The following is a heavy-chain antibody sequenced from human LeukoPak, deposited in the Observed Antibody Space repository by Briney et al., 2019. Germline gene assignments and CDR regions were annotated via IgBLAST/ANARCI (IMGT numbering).Heavy chain of an antibody. J-gene: IGHJ4*02. D-gene: IGHD3-10*01. CDR2: ISSSSTI. CDR3: ARDLIPSLVRGNGVDY. V-gene: IGHV3-48*01. Sequence: VGSLRLSSAASGFTFSSYSMNWVRQAPGKGLKCVSYISSSSTIYYADSVNGPFTISRDNAKNSLYLQMNSLRAEDTAVYYCARDLIPSLVRGNGVDYWGQGTLVTVSS. CDR1: GFTFSSYS.